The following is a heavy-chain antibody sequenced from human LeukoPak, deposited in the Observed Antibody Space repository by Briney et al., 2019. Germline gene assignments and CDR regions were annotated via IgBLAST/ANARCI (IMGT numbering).Heavy chain of an antibody. CDR1: GFTVSSND. D-gene: IGHD1-26*01. J-gene: IGHJ4*02. CDR2: IYSGGST. V-gene: IGHV3-53*01. Sequence: PGGSLRLSCAASGFTVSSNDMSWVRQAPGKGLEWVSVIYSGGSTYYADSVKGRFTISRDNSKNTLYLQMNSLRAEDTAVYYCARAVVGATDFDYWGQGTLVTVSS. CDR3: ARAVVGATDFDY.